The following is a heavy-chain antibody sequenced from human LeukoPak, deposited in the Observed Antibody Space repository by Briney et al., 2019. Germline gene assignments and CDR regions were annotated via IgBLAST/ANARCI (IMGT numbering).Heavy chain of an antibody. CDR1: GYTFTSYG. Sequence: ASVKVSRKASGYTFTSYGISWVRQAPGQGLEWMGWISAYNGNTNYAQKLQGRVTMTTDTSTSTVYMELSSLRSEDTAVYYCARVAKVDKAMVTLDYWGQGTLVTVSS. CDR3: ARVAKVDKAMVTLDY. D-gene: IGHD5-18*01. V-gene: IGHV1-18*01. J-gene: IGHJ4*02. CDR2: ISAYNGNT.